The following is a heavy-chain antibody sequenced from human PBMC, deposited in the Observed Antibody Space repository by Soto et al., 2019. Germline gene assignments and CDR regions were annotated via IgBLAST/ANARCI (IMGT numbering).Heavy chain of an antibody. CDR3: ARCGGGDSSGSYNAFDI. CDR1: VGTFISYA. J-gene: IGHJ3*02. D-gene: IGHD3-22*01. CDR2: IIPIFGTA. Sequence: SVKVSCKASVGTFISYAISWVRQAPGQGLEWMGGIIPIFGTANYAQKFQGRVTITADETTSTAYMELSSLRSEDTAVYYCARCGGGDSSGSYNAFDIWGQGTMVTVSS. V-gene: IGHV1-69*13.